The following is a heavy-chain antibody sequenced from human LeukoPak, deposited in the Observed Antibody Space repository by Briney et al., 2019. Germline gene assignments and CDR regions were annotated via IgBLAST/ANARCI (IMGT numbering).Heavy chain of an antibody. CDR1: GFTFTTYA. CDR3: ARAGGYSYGFDY. J-gene: IGHJ4*02. Sequence: PGGSLRLSCAASGFTFTTYAMNWVRQAPGKGLEWVSAISNSGGSTYYADSVKGRFTISRDNSKNTLYLQMNSLRAEDTAVYYCARAGGYSYGFDYWGQGTLVTVSS. D-gene: IGHD5-18*01. CDR2: ISNSGGST. V-gene: IGHV3-23*01.